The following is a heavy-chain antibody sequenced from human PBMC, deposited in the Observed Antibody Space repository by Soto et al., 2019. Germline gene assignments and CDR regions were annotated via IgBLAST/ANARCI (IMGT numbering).Heavy chain of an antibody. CDR3: ARGQILTGDNWFDP. D-gene: IGHD3-9*01. J-gene: IGHJ5*02. CDR2: ISYDGSNK. V-gene: IGHV3-30-3*01. Sequence: GGSLILSCAASGFTFSSYAMHWVRQAPGKGLEWVAVISYDGSNKYYADSVKGRFTISRDNSKNTLYLQMNSLRAEDTAVYYCARGQILTGDNWFDPWGQGTLVTVSS. CDR1: GFTFSSYA.